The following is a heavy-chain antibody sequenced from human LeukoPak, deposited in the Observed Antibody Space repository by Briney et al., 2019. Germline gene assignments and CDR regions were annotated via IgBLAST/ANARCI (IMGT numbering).Heavy chain of an antibody. CDR3: ARGFCSGGSCYLFDS. Sequence: SETLSLTCSVSGGSISSYYWSWIRQPPGKGLEWIGYVYFSGNTNYNPSLKSRVTMSLDTSKNQFSMKLNSVTAADTAVYYCARGFCSGGSCYLFDSWGQGTLVTVSS. J-gene: IGHJ4*02. CDR2: VYFSGNT. V-gene: IGHV4-59*12. CDR1: GGSISSYY. D-gene: IGHD2-15*01.